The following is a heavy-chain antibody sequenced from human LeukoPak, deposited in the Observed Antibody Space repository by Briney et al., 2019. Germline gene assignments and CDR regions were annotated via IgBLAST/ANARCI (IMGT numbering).Heavy chain of an antibody. J-gene: IGHJ3*02. CDR2: IYYSGST. V-gene: IGHV4-39*01. D-gene: IGHD3/OR15-3a*01. CDR1: VGYISSSSYY. Sequence: SQTLSLTCTVSVGYISSSSYYLGWIRQPPGKGLEWIGSIYYSGSTYYNPSLKSRVTIPVDTSKNQFPLKMSSVTAADTAVYYCTRSKPWTDACDIWGQGTIVTVSS. CDR3: TRSKPWTDACDI.